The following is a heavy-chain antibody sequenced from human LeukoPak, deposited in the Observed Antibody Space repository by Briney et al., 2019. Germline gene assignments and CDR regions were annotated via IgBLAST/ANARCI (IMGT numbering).Heavy chain of an antibody. CDR3: ARGPNPSSSWYYFDY. J-gene: IGHJ4*02. Sequence: SETLSLTCTVSGGSISSYYWSWIRQPAGKGLEWIGRIYTSGSTNYNPSLKSRVTMSVDTSKNQFSLKLSSVTAADTAVYYCARGPNPSSSWYYFDYWGQGTLVTVSS. V-gene: IGHV4-4*07. D-gene: IGHD6-13*01. CDR2: IYTSGST. CDR1: GGSISSYY.